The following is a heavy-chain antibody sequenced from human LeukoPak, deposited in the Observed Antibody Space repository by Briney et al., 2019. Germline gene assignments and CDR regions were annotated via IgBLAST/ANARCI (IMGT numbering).Heavy chain of an antibody. J-gene: IGHJ4*02. CDR3: ARHASVDGNWPRPLDY. CDR1: GGSISSSNYY. D-gene: IGHD6-19*01. V-gene: IGHV4-39*01. CDR2: IYYSGST. Sequence: SETLSLTCTVSGGSISSSNYYWGWIRQPPGKGLEWIGNIYYSGSTYYKPSLKTRVTISVDTSRNQFSLKLTSVTAADTAVYYCARHASVDGNWPRPLDYWGQGSLVTVSS.